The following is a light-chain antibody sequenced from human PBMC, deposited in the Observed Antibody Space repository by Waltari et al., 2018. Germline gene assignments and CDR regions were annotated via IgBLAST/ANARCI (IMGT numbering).Light chain of an antibody. CDR2: DVR. CDR3: SSYTSDNTRI. Sequence: QSALTQPASVSGSPGQSITISCTGTSSDIGGYNYLSWYQQHPDKAPKLIIYDVRNRPSWVSARFSASRSANTASLTISGLQAEDEAYYYCSSYTSDNTRIFGGGTKLTVL. CDR1: SSDIGGYNY. V-gene: IGLV2-14*03. J-gene: IGLJ2*01.